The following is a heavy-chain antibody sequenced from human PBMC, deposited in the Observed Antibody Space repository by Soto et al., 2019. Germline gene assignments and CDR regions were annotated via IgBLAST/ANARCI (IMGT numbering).Heavy chain of an antibody. V-gene: IGHV1-2*02. J-gene: IGHJ3*02. CDR1: GYTFTGYY. D-gene: IGHD3-22*01. Sequence: GASVKVSCKASGYTFTGYYMHWVRQAPGQGLEWMGWINPNSGGTNYAQKFQGRVTMTRDTSISTAYMELSRLRSDDTAVYYCARVSRTMIVPFDIWGQGTMVTVSS. CDR3: ARVSRTMIVPFDI. CDR2: INPNSGGT.